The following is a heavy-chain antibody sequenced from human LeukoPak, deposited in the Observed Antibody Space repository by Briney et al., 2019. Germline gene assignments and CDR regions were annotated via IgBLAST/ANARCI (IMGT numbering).Heavy chain of an antibody. V-gene: IGHV1-18*01. Sequence: GASVKVSCKASGYTFTSYGISWVRQAPGQGLEWMGWISAYNGNTNYAQKLQGRVTMTTDTSTITAYTELRSLRSADTAVYYCARRSSMRRFDPWGQGTLVTVSS. CDR2: ISAYNGNT. CDR3: ARRSSMRRFDP. CDR1: GYTFTSYG. D-gene: IGHD2/OR15-2a*01. J-gene: IGHJ5*02.